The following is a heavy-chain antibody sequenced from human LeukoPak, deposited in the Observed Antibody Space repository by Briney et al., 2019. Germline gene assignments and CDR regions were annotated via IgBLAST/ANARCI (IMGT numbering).Heavy chain of an antibody. CDR1: GYTFTDYY. D-gene: IGHD1-26*01. J-gene: IGHJ4*02. CDR3: ARSGTLRAHFDY. Sequence: ASVKVSCKASGYTFTDYYMHWVRQAPGQGLEWMGWINPNSGGTKCAQKLQGRVTMTRDTSISTAYMELSRLRSDDTAVYYCARSGTLRAHFDYWGQGTLVTVSS. V-gene: IGHV1-2*02. CDR2: INPNSGGT.